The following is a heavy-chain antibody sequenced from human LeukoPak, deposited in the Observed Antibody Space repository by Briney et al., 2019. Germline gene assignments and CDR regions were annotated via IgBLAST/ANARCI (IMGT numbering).Heavy chain of an antibody. V-gene: IGHV4-59*08. D-gene: IGHD3-22*01. J-gene: IGHJ4*02. Sequence: PSETLSLTCTVSGGSISSYYWSWIRQPPGKGLEWIGYIYYSGSTNYNPSLKSRVTISVDTSKNQFSLKLSSVTAADTAVYYCSASSTYYYDSSVDYWGQGTLVTVSS. CDR3: SASSTYYYDSSVDY. CDR2: IYYSGST. CDR1: GGSISSYY.